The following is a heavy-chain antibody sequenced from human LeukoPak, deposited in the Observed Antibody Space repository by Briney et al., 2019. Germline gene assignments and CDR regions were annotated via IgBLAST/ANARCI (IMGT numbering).Heavy chain of an antibody. CDR3: ARVSGAYSRFFDC. Sequence: VGSLRLSCAASGFTFSSYAMSWVRQAPGKGLEWVSVIYSGGSTYYAESVKGRFTISRDSSRDTLYLQMNSVRADDTAVYYCARVSGAYSRFFDCWGQGTLVTVSS. D-gene: IGHD1-26*01. CDR1: GFTFSSYA. CDR2: IYSGGST. V-gene: IGHV3-66*02. J-gene: IGHJ4*02.